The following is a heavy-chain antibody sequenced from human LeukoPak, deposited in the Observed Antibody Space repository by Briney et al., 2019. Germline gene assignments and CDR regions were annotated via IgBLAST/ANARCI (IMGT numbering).Heavy chain of an antibody. Sequence: SVKVSCKASGGTFSSYAISWVRQAPGQGLEWMGGIIPIFGTANYAQKFQGRVTITADESTSTAYMELSSLRSEDTAVYYCASSRDGYNIFDYRGQGTLVTVSS. CDR1: GGTFSSYA. CDR2: IIPIFGTA. V-gene: IGHV1-69*13. CDR3: ASSRDGYNIFDY. J-gene: IGHJ4*02. D-gene: IGHD5-24*01.